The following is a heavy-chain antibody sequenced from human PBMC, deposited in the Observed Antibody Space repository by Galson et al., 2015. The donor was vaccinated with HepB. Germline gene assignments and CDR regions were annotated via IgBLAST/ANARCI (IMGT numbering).Heavy chain of an antibody. CDR1: GFTFSGSA. CDR2: IRSKANSYAT. Sequence: SLRLSCAASGFTFSGSAMHWVRQASGKGLEWVGRIRSKANSYATAYAASVKGRFTISRDDSKNTAYLQMSSLKTEDTAVYYCTTGYSSFDYWGQGTLVTVSS. D-gene: IGHD5-18*01. V-gene: IGHV3-73*01. CDR3: TTGYSSFDY. J-gene: IGHJ4*02.